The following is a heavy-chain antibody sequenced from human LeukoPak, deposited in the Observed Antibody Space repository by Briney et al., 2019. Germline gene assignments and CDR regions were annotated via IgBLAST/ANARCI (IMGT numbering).Heavy chain of an antibody. CDR1: GYTFTSYG. CDR2: ISAYNGNT. V-gene: IGHV1-18*01. Sequence: ASVKVSCKASGYTFTSYGISWVRQAPGQGLEWMGWISAYNGNTNYAQKLQGRVTMTTDTSTSTAYMELWSLRSDDTAVYYCARDGQMAAAANAFDIWGQGTMVTVSS. CDR3: ARDGQMAAAANAFDI. J-gene: IGHJ3*02. D-gene: IGHD2-15*01.